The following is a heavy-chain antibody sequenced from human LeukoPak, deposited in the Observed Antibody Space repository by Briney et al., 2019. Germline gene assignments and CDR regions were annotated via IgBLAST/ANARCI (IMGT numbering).Heavy chain of an antibody. CDR1: GFAFSSYV. CDR3: VKDRYSGSYYFNLDY. V-gene: IGHV3-30*04. J-gene: IGHJ4*02. Sequence: GGSLRLSCAASGFAFSSYVMHWVRQAPGKGLEWVAIISYDGSNEYYADSVKGRFTISRDNSKNTLYLQMNSPRAEDTAVFYCVKDRYSGSYYFNLDYWGQGTLVTVSS. CDR2: ISYDGSNE. D-gene: IGHD1-26*01.